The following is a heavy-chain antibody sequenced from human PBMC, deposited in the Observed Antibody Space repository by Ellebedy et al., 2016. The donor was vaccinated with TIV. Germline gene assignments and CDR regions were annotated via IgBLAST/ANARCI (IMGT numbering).Heavy chain of an antibody. D-gene: IGHD5-18*01. CDR1: GFTFSSYA. J-gene: IGHJ4*02. CDR2: ISGSGGST. Sequence: GGSLRLSCAASGFTFSSYAMSWVRQAPGKGLEWVSAISGSGGSTYYADSVKGRFTISRDNSKNTLYLQMNSLRAEDTAVYYCATSMVGAMVTAWGQGTLVTVSS. CDR3: ATSMVGAMVTA. V-gene: IGHV3-23*01.